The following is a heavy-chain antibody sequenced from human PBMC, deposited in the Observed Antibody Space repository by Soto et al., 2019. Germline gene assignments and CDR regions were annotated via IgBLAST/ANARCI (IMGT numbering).Heavy chain of an antibody. D-gene: IGHD4-17*01. CDR1: GGSISSDNCS. V-gene: IGHV4-30-2*01. Sequence: QLQLQESGSGLVKPSQTLSLTCAVSGGSISSDNCSWSWIRQPPGKGLEWIGYIYHSGSTDYNPSLKRRASISVDKSRNQFSLKLGSVSAADTAVYFCARVPVTIGYGMDVWGQGTTVTVSS. J-gene: IGHJ6*02. CDR3: ARVPVTIGYGMDV. CDR2: IYHSGST.